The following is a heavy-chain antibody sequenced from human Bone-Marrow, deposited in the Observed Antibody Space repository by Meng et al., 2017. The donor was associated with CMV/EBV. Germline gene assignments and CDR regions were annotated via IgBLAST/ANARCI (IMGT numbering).Heavy chain of an antibody. V-gene: IGHV6-1*01. D-gene: IGHD3-10*01. Sequence: VSSKSAAWNWIRQSPSRGLEWLERTYYRSKWYNDYAVSVKSRITINPDTSKNQFSLQLNSVTPEDTAVYYCARVRTMVRGVLIFDPWGQGTLVTVSS. CDR1: VSSKSAA. J-gene: IGHJ5*02. CDR3: ARVRTMVRGVLIFDP. CDR2: TYYRSKWYN.